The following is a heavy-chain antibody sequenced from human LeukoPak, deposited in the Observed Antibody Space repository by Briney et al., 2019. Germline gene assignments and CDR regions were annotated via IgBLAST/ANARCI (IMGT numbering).Heavy chain of an antibody. CDR1: GGTFSSYA. J-gene: IGHJ4*02. CDR3: ARDDMVRGALGH. V-gene: IGHV1-69*05. Sequence: SVKVSCKASGGTFSSYAISWVRQAPGQGLEWMGGIIPIFGTANYAQKFQGRVTITTDESTSTAYMELSSLRSEDTAVYYCARDDMVRGALGHWGQGTLVTVSS. CDR2: IIPIFGTA. D-gene: IGHD3-10*01.